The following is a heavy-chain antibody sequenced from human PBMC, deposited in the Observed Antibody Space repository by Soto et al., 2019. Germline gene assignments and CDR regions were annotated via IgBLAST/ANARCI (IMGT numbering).Heavy chain of an antibody. V-gene: IGHV3-53*02. J-gene: IGHJ4*02. D-gene: IGHD3-3*01. Sequence: EVQLVETGGGLIQPGGSLRLSCAASGFTVSSNYMSWVRQAPGKGLEWVSVIYSGGSTYYADSVKGRFTISRDNSKNTLYLQMNSLRAEDTAVYYCARGPERITIFGPYPGPGGGFDYWGQGTLVTVSS. CDR2: IYSGGST. CDR1: GFTVSSNY. CDR3: ARGPERITIFGPYPGPGGGFDY.